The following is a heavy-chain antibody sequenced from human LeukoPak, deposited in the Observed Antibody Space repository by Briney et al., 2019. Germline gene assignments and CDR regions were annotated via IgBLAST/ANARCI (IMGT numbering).Heavy chain of an antibody. D-gene: IGHD4-23*01. V-gene: IGHV3-30*04. CDR2: IWYDGSNK. CDR1: GFNFGSYA. Sequence: GGSLRLSCAASGFNFGSYAMHWVREAPDKGLQWVAVIWYDGSNKYYADSVKGRFIISRDNSKSTVFLQMNSLRIEGTGVYYCARGAHYRGNSPDYWGQGTLVTVSS. CDR3: ARGAHYRGNSPDY. J-gene: IGHJ4*02.